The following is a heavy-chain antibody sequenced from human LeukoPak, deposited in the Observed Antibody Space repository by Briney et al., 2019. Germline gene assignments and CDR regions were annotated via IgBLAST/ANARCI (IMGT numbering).Heavy chain of an antibody. CDR3: AREGLYCSSTSCPHDY. V-gene: IGHV3-33*01. J-gene: IGHJ4*02. D-gene: IGHD2-2*01. CDR1: GFTFSSSG. Sequence: GRSLRLSCAASGFTFSSSGMHWVRQAPGKGLEWVAVIWYDGSNKYYADSVKGRFTISRDNSTNTLYLQMNSLRAEETAVYYCAREGLYCSSTSCPHDYWGQGTLVTVSS. CDR2: IWYDGSNK.